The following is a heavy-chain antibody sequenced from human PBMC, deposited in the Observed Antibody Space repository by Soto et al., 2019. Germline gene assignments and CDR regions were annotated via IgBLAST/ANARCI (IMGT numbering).Heavy chain of an antibody. CDR3: ARVITYHYGMDV. D-gene: IGHD3-16*01. J-gene: IGHJ6*02. Sequence: SETLSLTCKVSGGSIGSYYWNWLRPPAGKGLEWIGYVYYTGSTNYNPSLEGRATISVDSSKNQVSLNLRSVTAADSATYYCARVITYHYGMDVWGQGITVTVSS. CDR1: GGSIGSYY. V-gene: IGHV4-59*01. CDR2: VYYTGST.